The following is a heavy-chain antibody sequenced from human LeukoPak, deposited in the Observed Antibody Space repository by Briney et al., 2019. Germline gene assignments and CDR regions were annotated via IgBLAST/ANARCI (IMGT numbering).Heavy chain of an antibody. D-gene: IGHD6-19*01. J-gene: IGHJ6*03. V-gene: IGHV4-34*01. CDR3: ARRYQWSYYYMDV. Sequence: SDTLSLICAVCGRPLSGYYRICMRRPPGKGLEWIEEINHSGSTNYKQSPKRRANISIDTSKNQFSLKLSSVTAADAAVYYCARRYQWSYYYMDVWGTGTTVTLFS. CDR1: GRPLSGYY. CDR2: INHSGST.